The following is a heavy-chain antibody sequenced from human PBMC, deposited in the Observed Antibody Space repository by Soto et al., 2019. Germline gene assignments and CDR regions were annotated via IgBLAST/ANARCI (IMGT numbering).Heavy chain of an antibody. Sequence: PGGSLRLSCAASGFTFSSYSMNWVRQAPGKGLEWVSSISSSSSYIYYADSVKGRFTISRDNAKNSLYLQMNSLRAEDTAVYYCARVTAVGYNWFDPWGQGTLVTVS. CDR1: GFTFSSYS. D-gene: IGHD6-19*01. V-gene: IGHV3-21*01. J-gene: IGHJ5*02. CDR3: ARVTAVGYNWFDP. CDR2: ISSSSSYI.